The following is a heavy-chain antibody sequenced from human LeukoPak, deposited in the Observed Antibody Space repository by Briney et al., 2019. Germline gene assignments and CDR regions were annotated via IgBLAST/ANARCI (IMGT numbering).Heavy chain of an antibody. J-gene: IGHJ5*02. V-gene: IGHV4-59*01. Sequence: SETLSLTCTVSGDSISSYYWSWIRQPPGKGLELIGYIYFSGSTNYNPSLKSRVTISVDTSKNQFSLKLSSVTAADTAVYYCAREGPPFRDAVPTASNWFDPWGQGTLVTVSS. CDR3: AREGPPFRDAVPTASNWFDP. CDR2: IYFSGST. D-gene: IGHD4-17*01. CDR1: GDSISSYY.